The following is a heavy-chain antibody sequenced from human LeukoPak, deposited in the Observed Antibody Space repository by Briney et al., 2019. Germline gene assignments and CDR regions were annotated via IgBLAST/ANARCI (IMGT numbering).Heavy chain of an antibody. CDR2: IYPGDSDT. J-gene: IGHJ4*02. D-gene: IGHD2-8*01. V-gene: IGHV5-51*01. CDR3: SRLGYCTNGICYSLPY. CDR1: GYSFTSYW. Sequence: GESLKISCKGSGYSFTSYWIGWVRQMPGKGLEWMGIIYPGDSDTRYSPSFEGQVTISADKSINTAYLQWSSLKASDTAMYYCSRLGYCTNGICYSLPYWGQGTLVTVSS.